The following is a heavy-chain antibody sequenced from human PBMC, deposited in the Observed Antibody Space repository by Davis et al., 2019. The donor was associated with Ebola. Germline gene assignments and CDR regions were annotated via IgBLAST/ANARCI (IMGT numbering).Heavy chain of an antibody. CDR2: IWYDGSNK. D-gene: IGHD1-26*01. V-gene: IGHV3-33*06. CDR3: AKGRELHFDY. Sequence: GGSLRLSCAASGFIFSSYAMSWVRQAPGKGLEWVAVIWYDGSNKYYADSVKGRFTISRDNSKNTLYLQMNSLRAEDTAVYYCAKGRELHFDYWGQGTLVTVSS. CDR1: GFIFSSYA. J-gene: IGHJ4*02.